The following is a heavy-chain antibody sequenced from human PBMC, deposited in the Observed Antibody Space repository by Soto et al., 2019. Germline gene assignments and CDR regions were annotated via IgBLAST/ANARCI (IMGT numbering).Heavy chain of an antibody. CDR1: GFTFSSYG. Sequence: GGSLRLSCAASGFTFSSYGMHWVRQAPGKGLEWVAVISYDGSNKYYADSVKGRFTISRDNSKNTLYLQMNSLRAEDTAVYYCANIPPTLYGPYYYYYGMDVWGQGTTVTVSS. D-gene: IGHD3-10*01. J-gene: IGHJ6*02. CDR2: ISYDGSNK. CDR3: ANIPPTLYGPYYYYYGMDV. V-gene: IGHV3-30*18.